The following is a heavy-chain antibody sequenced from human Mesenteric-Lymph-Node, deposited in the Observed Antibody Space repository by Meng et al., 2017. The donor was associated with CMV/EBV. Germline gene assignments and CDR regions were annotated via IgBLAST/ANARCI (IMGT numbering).Heavy chain of an antibody. CDR3: ARDLGSYSNFDY. CDR2: INPNSGGT. Sequence: CKSSGYTFTGYYMHWVRQAPGQGLEWMGWINPNSGGTNYAQKFQGRVTMTRDTSISTAYMELSRLRSDDTAVYYCARDLGSYSNFDYWGQGTLVTVSS. J-gene: IGHJ4*02. D-gene: IGHD1-26*01. V-gene: IGHV1-2*02. CDR1: GYTFTGYY.